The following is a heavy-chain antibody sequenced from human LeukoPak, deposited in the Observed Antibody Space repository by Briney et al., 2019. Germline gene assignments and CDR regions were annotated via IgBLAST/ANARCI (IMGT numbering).Heavy chain of an antibody. D-gene: IGHD5/OR15-5a*01. V-gene: IGHV4-39*07. J-gene: IGHJ4*02. CDR2: IHYSGTI. CDR1: GDSIRSNDYC. Sequence: SETLSLTCTVSGDSIRSNDYCWGWIRQPPGKGLEWIGTIHYSGTIFYNSSLKSRLTISVDMSKNQFSLKLSSVTAADTAVYYCARANRVSLYYFDYWGQGTLVTVSS. CDR3: ARANRVSLYYFDY.